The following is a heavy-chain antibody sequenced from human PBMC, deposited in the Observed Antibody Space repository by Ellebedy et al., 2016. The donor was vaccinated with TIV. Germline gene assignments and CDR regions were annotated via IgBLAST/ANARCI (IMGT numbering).Heavy chain of an antibody. V-gene: IGHV3-74*01. J-gene: IGHJ6*02. Sequence: GGSLRLXCAASGFTFSSYWMNWVRQAPGKGLVWVSRINSDGSDTNYADSVKGRFTISRGNAENTLYLQMSGLRAEDTAVYYCARGVSYYHDSSGYGTVWGQGTTVTVSS. D-gene: IGHD3-22*01. CDR1: GFTFSSYW. CDR3: ARGVSYYHDSSGYGTV. CDR2: INSDGSDT.